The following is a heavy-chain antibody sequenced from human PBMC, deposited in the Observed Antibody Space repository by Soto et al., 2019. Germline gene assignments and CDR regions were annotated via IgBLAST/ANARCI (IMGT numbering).Heavy chain of an antibody. CDR2: IKQDGSEK. Sequence: EVQLVESGGGLVQPGGSLRLSCVASGFTFSSYWMTWVRQAPGKGLEWVANIKQDGSEKYYVDSVKGRFTISRDNAKNSMILQMNSLRAEDPAVYYCARALLNYDSWSYIGYWGQGTLVTVSS. CDR3: ARALLNYDSWSYIGY. V-gene: IGHV3-7*01. D-gene: IGHD3-10*01. J-gene: IGHJ4*02. CDR1: GFTFSSYW.